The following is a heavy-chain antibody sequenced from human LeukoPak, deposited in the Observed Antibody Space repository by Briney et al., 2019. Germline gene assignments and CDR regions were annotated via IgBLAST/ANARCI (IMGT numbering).Heavy chain of an antibody. J-gene: IGHJ3*02. CDR3: ARDQPYDFWSGLYTFDI. Sequence: PGGSLRLSCAASGFTFSDYYMSWIRQAPGKGLEWVSYISSSGSTIYYADSVKGRFTISRDNAKNSLYLQMNSLRAEDTAVYYCARDQPYDFWSGLYTFDIWGQGTMVTVSS. CDR1: GFTFSDYY. D-gene: IGHD3-3*01. V-gene: IGHV3-11*04. CDR2: ISSSGSTI.